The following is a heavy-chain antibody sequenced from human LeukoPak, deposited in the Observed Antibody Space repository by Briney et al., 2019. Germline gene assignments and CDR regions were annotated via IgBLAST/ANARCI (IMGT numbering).Heavy chain of an antibody. CDR3: ARFDPNSGSYKDFDY. J-gene: IGHJ4*02. CDR1: GFTFSSYW. D-gene: IGHD1-26*01. Sequence: PGGSLRLSCAASGFTFSSYWMSWVCQAPGKGLEWVANIKQDGSEKSYVDSVKGRFTISRDNAKNSLYLQMSSLRAEDTAVYYCARFDPNSGSYKDFDYWGQGTLVTVSS. CDR2: IKQDGSEK. V-gene: IGHV3-7*01.